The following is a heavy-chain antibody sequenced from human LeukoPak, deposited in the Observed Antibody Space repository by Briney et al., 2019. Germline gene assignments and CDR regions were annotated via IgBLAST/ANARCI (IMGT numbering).Heavy chain of an antibody. D-gene: IGHD5-18*01. CDR3: ARDLDTATARGYYYMDV. Sequence: SETLSLTCTVSGGSISSYYWSWIRQPPGKGLEWIGYIYYSGSTNYNPSLKSRVTISVDTSKNQFSLKLGSVTAADTAVYYCARDLDTATARGYYYMDVWGKGTTVTVSS. V-gene: IGHV4-59*01. CDR2: IYYSGST. CDR1: GGSISSYY. J-gene: IGHJ6*03.